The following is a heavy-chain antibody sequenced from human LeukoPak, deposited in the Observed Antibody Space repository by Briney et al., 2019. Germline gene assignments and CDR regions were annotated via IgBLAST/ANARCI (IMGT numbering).Heavy chain of an antibody. CDR1: GYTFTSYD. D-gene: IGHD3-3*01. V-gene: IGHV1-8*01. CDR3: ARGRITVFGVITYYYYYYGMDV. CDR2: LNPKNGST. J-gene: IGHJ6*02. Sequence: ASVKVSCKASGYTFTSYDINWVRQATGQGLEWMGWLNPKNGSTGYAQKFQGRVIMTRNTSISTAYMELSSLTSEGTAVYYCARGRITVFGVITYYYYYYGMDVWGQGTTVTVSS.